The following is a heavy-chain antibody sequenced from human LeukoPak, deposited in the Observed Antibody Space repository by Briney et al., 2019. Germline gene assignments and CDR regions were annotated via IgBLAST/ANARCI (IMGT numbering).Heavy chain of an antibody. J-gene: IGHJ6*03. CDR2: IYTSGST. CDR3: ARESSIVVVPAAASPIVCYYYYMDV. Sequence: SETLSLTCTVSGGSISSGSYYWSWIRQPAGKGLEWIGRIYTSGSTNYNPSLKSRVTISVDTSKNQFSLKLSSVTAADTAVYYCARESSIVVVPAAASPIVCYYYYMDVWGKGTTVTVSS. V-gene: IGHV4-61*02. CDR1: GGSISSGSYY. D-gene: IGHD2-2*01.